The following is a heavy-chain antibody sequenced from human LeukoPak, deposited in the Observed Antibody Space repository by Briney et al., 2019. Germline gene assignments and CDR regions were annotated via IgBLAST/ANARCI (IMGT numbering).Heavy chain of an antibody. D-gene: IGHD3-3*01. CDR1: GGSFSGYY. CDR3: ARHLYELTILPDYYGMDV. J-gene: IGHJ6*02. CDR2: INHSGST. Sequence: SETLSLTCAVYGGSFSGYYWSWIRQPPGKGLEWIGEINHSGSTNYNPSLKSRVTISVDTSKNQFSLKLSSVTAADTAVYYCARHLYELTILPDYYGMDVWGQGTTVTVSS. V-gene: IGHV4-34*01.